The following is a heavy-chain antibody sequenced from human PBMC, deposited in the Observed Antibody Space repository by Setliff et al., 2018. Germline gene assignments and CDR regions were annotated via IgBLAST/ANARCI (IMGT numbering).Heavy chain of an antibody. J-gene: IGHJ4*02. CDR2: IYSSGST. CDR3: ARDLVYCSGGSCYGLPDY. CDR1: GGSISSGDYY. V-gene: IGHV4-30-4*08. D-gene: IGHD2-15*01. Sequence: SETLSLTCTVSGGSISSGDYYWSWIRQPPGKGLEWIGYIYSSGSTYYNPSLKSRVSISVDTSKNQFSLKLSSVTAADTAVYYCARDLVYCSGGSCYGLPDYWGQGTLVTVSS.